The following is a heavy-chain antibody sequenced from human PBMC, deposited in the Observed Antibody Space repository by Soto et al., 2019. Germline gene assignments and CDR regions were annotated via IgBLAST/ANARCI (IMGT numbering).Heavy chain of an antibody. CDR2: ISSLSGNT. V-gene: IGHV1-18*04. Sequence: QVHLVQSETEVKEPGASVTVSCKTSHATFTGYTFNWVRQAPGQGLEWLGWISSLSGNTYYARDFQGRLTMTTNTSATTAYMELRSLRSDDTAVYFCARGTVTSGRWFGPWGQGTLVTVSS. CDR1: HATFTGYT. J-gene: IGHJ5*02. CDR3: ARGTVTSGRWFGP. D-gene: IGHD4-17*01.